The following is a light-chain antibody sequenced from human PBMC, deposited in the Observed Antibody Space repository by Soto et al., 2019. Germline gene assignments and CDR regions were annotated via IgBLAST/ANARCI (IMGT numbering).Light chain of an antibody. J-gene: IGLJ1*01. CDR1: SSHVGGYNY. Sequence: QSALTQPASVSGAPGQSITISCTGTSSHVGGYNYVSWYQQHPGKAPKLMMYEVSNRPSGGSNRFSGSKSGNTASLTISGLQAEDEADYYSSAYTSSSTLVFGTGTKGTVL. V-gene: IGLV2-14*01. CDR2: EVS. CDR3: SAYTSSSTLV.